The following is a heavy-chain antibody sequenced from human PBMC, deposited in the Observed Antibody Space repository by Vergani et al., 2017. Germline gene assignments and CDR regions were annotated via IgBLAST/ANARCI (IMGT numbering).Heavy chain of an antibody. CDR2: MYPSGST. CDR1: GGSMSGYY. J-gene: IGHJ5*02. Sequence: QVRLQESGPGLVKPSETLSLTCSVFGGSMSGYYWSWIRQPPGKELEWIGYMYPSGSTNYNPSLETRISISGDTSKNQFSLKLNSVTAADTAVYYCGRVADFYGLGSRLLDLWGQGILVTVSS. V-gene: IGHV4-59*01. D-gene: IGHD3-10*01. CDR3: GRVADFYGLGSRLLDL.